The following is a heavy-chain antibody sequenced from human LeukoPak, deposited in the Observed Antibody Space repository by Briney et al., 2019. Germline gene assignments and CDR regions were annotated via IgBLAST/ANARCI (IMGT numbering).Heavy chain of an antibody. CDR3: AREVLGSYYYDSSGHITRGYFDY. CDR1: GGSISSGGYY. J-gene: IGHJ4*02. Sequence: SETLSLTCTVSGGSISSGGYYWSWIRQHPGKGLEWIGYIYYSGSTYYNPSLKSRVTISVDTSKNQFSLKLSSVTAADTAVYYCAREVLGSYYYDSSGHITRGYFDYWGQGTLVTVSS. D-gene: IGHD3-22*01. CDR2: IYYSGST. V-gene: IGHV4-30-4*08.